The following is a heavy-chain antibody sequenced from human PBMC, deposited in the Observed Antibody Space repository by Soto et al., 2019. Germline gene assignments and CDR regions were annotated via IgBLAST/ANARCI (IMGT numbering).Heavy chain of an antibody. V-gene: IGHV1-69*13. Sequence: SVKVSCKASGGTFSSYAISWVRQAPGQGLEWMGGIIPIFGTANYAQKFQGRVTITADESTSTAYMELSSLRSEDTAVYYCASLYYYDSSGYYPPSPFVYWGQATLLTVSS. CDR2: IIPIFGTA. D-gene: IGHD3-22*01. J-gene: IGHJ4*02. CDR3: ASLYYYDSSGYYPPSPFVY. CDR1: GGTFSSYA.